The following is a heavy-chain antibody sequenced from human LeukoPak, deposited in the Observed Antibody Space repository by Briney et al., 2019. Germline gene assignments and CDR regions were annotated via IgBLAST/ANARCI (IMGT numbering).Heavy chain of an antibody. CDR1: GYTFTSYG. CDR3: AKVDPITAVTTGEDY. CDR2: ISAHNGDT. V-gene: IGHV1-18*01. Sequence: ASVKVSCKASGYTFTSYGIRWVRQAPGQGLEWMGWISAHNGDTKYAQKVQGRVTMTTDTSTRTAYMELRSLRSDNTAVYYCAKVDPITAVTTGEDYWGQGTLVTVSS. J-gene: IGHJ4*02. D-gene: IGHD4-17*01.